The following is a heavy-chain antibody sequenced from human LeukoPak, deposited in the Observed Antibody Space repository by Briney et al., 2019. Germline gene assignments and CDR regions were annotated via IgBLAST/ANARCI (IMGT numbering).Heavy chain of an antibody. J-gene: IGHJ3*02. D-gene: IGHD3-22*01. V-gene: IGHV4-4*07. Sequence: SETLSLTCTVSGGSISSYYWSWIRQPAGKGLEWIGRIYTSGSTNYNPSLKSRVTMSVDTSKNQFSLKLSSVTAADTAVYYCARASQITMIVVVAPDAFDIWGQGTMVTVSS. CDR1: GGSISSYY. CDR3: ARASQITMIVVVAPDAFDI. CDR2: IYTSGST.